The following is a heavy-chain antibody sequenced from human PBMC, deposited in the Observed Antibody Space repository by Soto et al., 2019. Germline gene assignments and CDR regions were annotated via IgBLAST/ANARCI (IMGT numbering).Heavy chain of an antibody. CDR3: ARVVTTFGVVTVSVSGMDV. CDR2: ISAYNGNT. J-gene: IGHJ6*02. CDR1: GYTFTSYG. D-gene: IGHD3-3*01. Sequence: GASVKVSCKASGYTFTSYGISWVRQAPGQGLEWMGWISAYNGNTNYAQKLQGRVTMTTDTSTSTAYMELRSLRSDDTAVYYCARVVTTFGVVTVSVSGMDVWGQGTTVTVS. V-gene: IGHV1-18*01.